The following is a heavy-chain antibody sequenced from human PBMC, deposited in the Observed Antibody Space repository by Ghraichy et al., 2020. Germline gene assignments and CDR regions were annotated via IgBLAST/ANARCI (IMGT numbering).Heavy chain of an antibody. V-gene: IGHV3-21*01. D-gene: IGHD3-10*01. CDR1: GFRFSSYS. CDR2: ISSSSSQI. J-gene: IGHJ4*02. Sequence: GGSLRLSCVASGFRFSSYSMNWVRQAPGKGLEWASFISSSSSQIKYAESVTGRFTISRDDAKDSLFLQMNSLRAEDAALYYCARVIPLGPGSYYYFDLWGPGTLVTVSS. CDR3: ARVIPLGPGSYYYFDL.